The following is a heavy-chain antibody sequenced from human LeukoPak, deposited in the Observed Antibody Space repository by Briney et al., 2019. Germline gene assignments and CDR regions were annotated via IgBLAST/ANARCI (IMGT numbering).Heavy chain of an antibody. CDR3: ARHQLWLRSGYFDY. V-gene: IGHV3-53*01. CDR1: GFTVSSNY. D-gene: IGHD5-18*01. J-gene: IGHJ4*02. CDR2: IYSGGST. Sequence: PGGSLRLSCAASGFTVSSNYMSWVRQAPGKGLEWVSVIYSGGSTYYADSVKGRFTISRDNSKNTLYLQMNSLRAEDTAVYYCARHQLWLRSGYFDYWGQGTLVTVSS.